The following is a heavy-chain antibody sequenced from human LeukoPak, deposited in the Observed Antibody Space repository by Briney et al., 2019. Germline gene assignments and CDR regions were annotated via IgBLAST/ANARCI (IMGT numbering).Heavy chain of an antibody. D-gene: IGHD6-13*01. V-gene: IGHV3-33*01. J-gene: IGHJ5*02. CDR1: GFTFSSYG. CDR3: ARESKPYSSSQGNWFDP. Sequence: PGRSLRLSCAASGFTFSSYGMHWVRQAPGKGLEWVAVIWYDGSNKYYADSVKGRFTISRDDSKNTLYLQMNSLRAEDTAVYYCARESKPYSSSQGNWFDPWGQGTLVTVSS. CDR2: IWYDGSNK.